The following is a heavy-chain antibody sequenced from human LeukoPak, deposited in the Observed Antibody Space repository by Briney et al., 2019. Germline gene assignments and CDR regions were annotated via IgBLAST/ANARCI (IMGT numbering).Heavy chain of an antibody. CDR2: ISDSGDYT. CDR1: GFTFSSYA. CDR3: AKDTSIGKYCTSGVCSPFDY. J-gene: IGHJ4*02. Sequence: GGSLRLSCAGSGFTFSSYAMSWVRQAPGKGLEWVSAISDSGDYTYYADSVKGRFTISRDNSKNTLYLHVNSLRVEDTAVYYCAKDTSIGKYCTSGVCSPFDYWGQGTLVTVSS. V-gene: IGHV3-23*01. D-gene: IGHD2-8*01.